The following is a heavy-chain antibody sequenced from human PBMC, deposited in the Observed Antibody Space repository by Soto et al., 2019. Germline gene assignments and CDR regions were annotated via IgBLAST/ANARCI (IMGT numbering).Heavy chain of an antibody. J-gene: IGHJ6*02. V-gene: IGHV4-31*03. D-gene: IGHD3-10*01. CDR2: IYYSGST. CDR3: ARDGGSGKMTYYYGMAV. Sequence: QVQLQESGQGLVKPSQTLSLTCTVSGGSISSGGYYWSWIRQHPGKGLEWIGYIYYSGSTYYNPSLKSRVTISVDTSKTQFSLKLSSVTAADTAVYYCARDGGSGKMTYYYGMAVWGQGTTVTVSS. CDR1: GGSISSGGYY.